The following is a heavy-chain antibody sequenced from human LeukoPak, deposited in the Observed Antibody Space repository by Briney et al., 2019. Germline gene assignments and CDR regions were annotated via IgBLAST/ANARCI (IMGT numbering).Heavy chain of an antibody. Sequence: GASVKVSCKASGYTFTGYYMQWVRQAPGQGLEWMGWINPNSGGTNYAQKFQGRVTMTRDTSISPAYMELSRLRSDDTAVYYCATTVRYSYGFDYWGQGTLVTVSS. J-gene: IGHJ4*02. D-gene: IGHD5-18*01. CDR3: ATTVRYSYGFDY. V-gene: IGHV1-2*02. CDR1: GYTFTGYY. CDR2: INPNSGGT.